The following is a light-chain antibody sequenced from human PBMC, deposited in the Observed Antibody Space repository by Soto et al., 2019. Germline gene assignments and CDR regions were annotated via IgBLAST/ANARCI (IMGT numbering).Light chain of an antibody. CDR1: QSVSGTS. Sequence: EIVLTQSPGTLSLSPGERATLSCRASQSVSGTSLAWYQQKPGQAPRLLIYGASSRATGIPDSFSGSGSGTDFTLTISRLEPDDFAVYYCQQYGNSPRTFGQGTKVEIK. J-gene: IGKJ1*01. CDR3: QQYGNSPRT. V-gene: IGKV3-20*01. CDR2: GAS.